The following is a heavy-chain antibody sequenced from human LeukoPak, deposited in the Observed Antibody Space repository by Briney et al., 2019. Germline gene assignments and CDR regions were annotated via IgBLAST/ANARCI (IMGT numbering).Heavy chain of an antibody. CDR3: AKDFDY. Sequence: GGSLRLSCAASGFTFSSYGMHWVRQAPGKGLEWVAVISYDGSNKYYADSVKGRFTISRDNSKNTLYLQMNSLRAEDTAVYYCAKDFDYWGQGTLVTVSS. V-gene: IGHV3-30*18. CDR1: GFTFSSYG. CDR2: ISYDGSNK. J-gene: IGHJ4*02.